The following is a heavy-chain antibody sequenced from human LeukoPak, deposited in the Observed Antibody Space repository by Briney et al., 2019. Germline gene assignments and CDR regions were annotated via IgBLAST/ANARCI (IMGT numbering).Heavy chain of an antibody. CDR1: GGSFSGYY. D-gene: IGHD6-6*01. CDR3: ARARIAARPFDP. J-gene: IGHJ5*02. CDR2: INHSGST. Sequence: NPSETLSLTCAVYGGSFSGYYWSWIRQPPGKGLEWIGEINHSGSTNYNPSLKSRVTISVDTSKNQFSLKLSSVTAADTAVYYCARARIAARPFDPWGQGTLVTVSS. V-gene: IGHV4-34*01.